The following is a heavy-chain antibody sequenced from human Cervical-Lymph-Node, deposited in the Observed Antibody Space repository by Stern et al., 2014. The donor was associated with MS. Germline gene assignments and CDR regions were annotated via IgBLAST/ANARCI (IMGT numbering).Heavy chain of an antibody. J-gene: IGHJ4*02. D-gene: IGHD6-19*01. Sequence: QVQLQESGPGLVRPSQTLSLTCSVSGDSIRSGSHNWSWIRQSAGKGLEWIGRIYTEGSTSYNPSLKSRVTILVDTSKSQFSLKRSSVTAADTAVYYCARFHSSGWYSYIDHWGQEILVTVSS. CDR1: GDSIRSGSHN. V-gene: IGHV4-61*02. CDR3: ARFHSSGWYSYIDH. CDR2: IYTEGST.